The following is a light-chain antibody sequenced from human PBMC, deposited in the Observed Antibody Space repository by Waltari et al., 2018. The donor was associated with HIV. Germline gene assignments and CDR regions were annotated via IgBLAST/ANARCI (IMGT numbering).Light chain of an antibody. CDR1: NIGAKS. Sequence: SYVLSQPPSVSVAPGKTASVTCGGDNIGAKSAHWYQQRPGQAPLLIIFYNSDRPSGISERFSGSNSVGAATLTITRVEAGDEADYYCQVWDPLSDHPVFGTGTKVTVL. CDR2: YNS. V-gene: IGLV3-21*04. J-gene: IGLJ1*01. CDR3: QVWDPLSDHPV.